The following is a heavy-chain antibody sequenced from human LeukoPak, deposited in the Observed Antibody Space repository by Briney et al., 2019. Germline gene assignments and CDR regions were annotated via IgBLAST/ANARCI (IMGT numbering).Heavy chain of an antibody. CDR1: GYTFTSYD. Sequence: ASVKVSCKASGYTFTSYDINWVRQATGQGLEWMGWMNPNSGNTGYAQKFQGRVTITRNTSISTAYMELSSLRSEDTAVYYCARNYDSSGYVDYWGQGTLVTASS. V-gene: IGHV1-8*03. CDR3: ARNYDSSGYVDY. CDR2: MNPNSGNT. D-gene: IGHD3-22*01. J-gene: IGHJ4*02.